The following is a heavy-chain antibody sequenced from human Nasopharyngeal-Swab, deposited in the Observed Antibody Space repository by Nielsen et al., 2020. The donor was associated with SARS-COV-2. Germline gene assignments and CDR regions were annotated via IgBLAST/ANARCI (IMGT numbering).Heavy chain of an antibody. Sequence: WIRQPPGKGLEWVSAISGSGGSTYYADSVKGRFTISRDNSKNTLYLQMNSLRAEDTAVYYCYVLLWFGDYYYGTDVWGQGTTVTVSS. J-gene: IGHJ6*02. D-gene: IGHD3-10*01. V-gene: IGHV3-23*01. CDR2: ISGSGGST. CDR3: YVLLWFGDYYYGTDV.